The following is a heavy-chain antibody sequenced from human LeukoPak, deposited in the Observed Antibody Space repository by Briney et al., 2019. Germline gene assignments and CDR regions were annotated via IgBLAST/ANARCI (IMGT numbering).Heavy chain of an antibody. CDR1: GGTFSSYA. Sequence: GASVKVSCKASGGTFSSYAISWVRQAPGQGLEWMGGIIPIFGTANYAQKFQGRVTITTDESTSTAYMELSSLRSEDTAVYYCARNPVPAATRYYYYYYMDVWGEGTTVTVSS. J-gene: IGHJ6*03. CDR2: IIPIFGTA. V-gene: IGHV1-69*05. D-gene: IGHD2-2*01. CDR3: ARNPVPAATRYYYYYYMDV.